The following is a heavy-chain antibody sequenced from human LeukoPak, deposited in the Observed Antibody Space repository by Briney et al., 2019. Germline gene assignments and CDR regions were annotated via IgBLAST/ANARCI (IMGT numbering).Heavy chain of an antibody. D-gene: IGHD6-6*01. CDR2: ISGSGGST. CDR3: AKFRGQLVDFFDY. Sequence: GGSLRLSCVVSGLAFRSHGMHWVRQAPGKGLEWVSAISGSGGSTYYADSVKGRFTISRDNSKNTLYLQMNSLRAEDTAVYYCAKFRGQLVDFFDYWGQGTLVTVSS. CDR1: GLAFRSHG. J-gene: IGHJ4*02. V-gene: IGHV3-23*01.